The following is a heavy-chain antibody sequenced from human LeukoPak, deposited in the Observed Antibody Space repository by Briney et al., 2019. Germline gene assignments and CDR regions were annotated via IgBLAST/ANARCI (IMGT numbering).Heavy chain of an antibody. CDR2: IKQDGSEK. V-gene: IGHV3-7*01. CDR3: ARISLITSCYRD. J-gene: IGHJ4*02. CDR1: GFTFSNYW. D-gene: IGHD2-2*01. Sequence: GGSLRLSCTASGFTFSNYWMSWVRQAPGKGLEWVANIKQDGSEKYYVDSVKGRFTISRDNAKNSLCLQMNILRAEDTAVYYCARISLITSCYRDWGQGTLVTVSS.